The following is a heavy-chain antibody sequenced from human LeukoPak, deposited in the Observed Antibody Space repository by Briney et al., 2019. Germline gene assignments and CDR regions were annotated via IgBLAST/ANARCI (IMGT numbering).Heavy chain of an antibody. CDR1: GFTFSSYA. CDR2: ISYDGSNK. V-gene: IGHV3-30-3*01. J-gene: IGHJ4*02. Sequence: GGSLRLSCAASGFTFSSYAMHWVRQAPGKGLECVAVISYDGSNKYYADSVKGRFTISRDNSKNTLYLQMNSLRAEDTAVYYCARDLAAAGTSAYWGQGTLVTVSS. CDR3: ARDLAAAGTSAY. D-gene: IGHD6-13*01.